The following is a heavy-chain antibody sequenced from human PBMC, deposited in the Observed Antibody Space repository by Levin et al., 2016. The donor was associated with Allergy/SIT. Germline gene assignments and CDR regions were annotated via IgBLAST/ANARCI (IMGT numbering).Heavy chain of an antibody. D-gene: IGHD2-15*01. CDR2: IYHDGNT. CDR3: ARDGTSPYCSLSSCYQD. Sequence: SETLSLTCTISGGSISTHNWWSWVRQSPGKGLEWIGEIYHDGNTNYNPSLKSRVTIVVDKSKNQFSLELTSVTAADTAVYYCARDGTSPYCSLSSCYQDWGQGSLVTVSS. V-gene: IGHV4-4*02. CDR1: GGSISTHNW. J-gene: IGHJ4*02.